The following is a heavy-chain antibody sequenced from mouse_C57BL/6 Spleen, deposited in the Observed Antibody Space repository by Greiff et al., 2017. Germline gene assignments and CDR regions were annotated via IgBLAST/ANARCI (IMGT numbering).Heavy chain of an antibody. J-gene: IGHJ3*01. D-gene: IGHD2-4*01. CDR1: GFTFSDYY. CDR2: ISNGGGST. Sequence: EVNVVESGGGLVQPGGSLKLSCAASGFTFSDYYMYWVRQTPEKRLEWVAYISNGGGSTYYPDTVKGRFTISRDNAKNTLYLQMSRLKSEDTAMYYCARQYDYDAWFAYWGQGTLVTVSA. CDR3: ARQYDYDAWFAY. V-gene: IGHV5-12*01.